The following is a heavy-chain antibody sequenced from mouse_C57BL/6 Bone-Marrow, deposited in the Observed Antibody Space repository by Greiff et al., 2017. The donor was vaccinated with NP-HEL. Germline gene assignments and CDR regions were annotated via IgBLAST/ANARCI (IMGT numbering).Heavy chain of an antibody. D-gene: IGHD2-3*01. CDR1: GFTFSDYG. Sequence: EVQVVESGGGLVKPGGSLKLSCAASGFTFSDYGMHWVRQAPEKGLEWVAYISSGSSTIYYADTVKGRFTISRDNAKNTLFLQMTSLRSEDTAMYYCARNGYYDFFYAMDYWGQGTSVTVSS. CDR2: ISSGSSTI. V-gene: IGHV5-17*01. CDR3: ARNGYYDFFYAMDY. J-gene: IGHJ4*01.